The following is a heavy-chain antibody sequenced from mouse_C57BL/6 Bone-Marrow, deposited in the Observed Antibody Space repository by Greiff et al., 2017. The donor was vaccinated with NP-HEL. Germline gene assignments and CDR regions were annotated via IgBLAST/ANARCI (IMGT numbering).Heavy chain of an antibody. D-gene: IGHD4-1*01. Sequence: EVQLQQSGPELVKPGASVKMSCKASGYTFTDYNMHWVKQSHGKSLEWIGYINPNNGGTSYNQKFKGKATLTVNKSSSTAYMELRSLTSEDSAVYYCARKGAGTVYYFDYWGQGTTLTVSS. V-gene: IGHV1-22*01. J-gene: IGHJ2*01. CDR3: ARKGAGTVYYFDY. CDR1: GYTFTDYN. CDR2: INPNNGGT.